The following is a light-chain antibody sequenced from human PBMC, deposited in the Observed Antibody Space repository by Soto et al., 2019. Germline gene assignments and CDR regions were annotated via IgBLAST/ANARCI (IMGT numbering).Light chain of an antibody. CDR1: QSVSTY. J-gene: IGKJ4*01. CDR3: QQYASSPLT. CDR2: GTS. Sequence: EIVLTQSPGTLSLSPGERATLSCRASQSVSTYLAWYQQNAGQAPRLLIYGTSNRATGIPDRFSGSGSGTDFTLTISRLEPEDFAVYYCQQYASSPLTFGGGTKVDIK. V-gene: IGKV3-20*01.